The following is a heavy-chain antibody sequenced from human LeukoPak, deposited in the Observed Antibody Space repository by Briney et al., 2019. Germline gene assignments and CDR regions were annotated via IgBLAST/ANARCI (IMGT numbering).Heavy chain of an antibody. V-gene: IGHV1-69*04. CDR3: ARERGYSNYVIDY. J-gene: IGHJ4*02. CDR2: IIPILGIA. CDR1: VGTFSSYT. D-gene: IGHD4-11*01. Sequence: GSSVKVSCKASVGTFSSYTISWVRQAPGQGLEWMGRIIPILGIANYAQKFQGRVTITADKSTSTAYMELSSLRSEDTAVYYCARERGYSNYVIDYWGQGTLVTVSS.